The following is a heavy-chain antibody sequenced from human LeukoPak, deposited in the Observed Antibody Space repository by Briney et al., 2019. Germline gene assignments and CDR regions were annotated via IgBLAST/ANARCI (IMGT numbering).Heavy chain of an antibody. V-gene: IGHV1-24*01. CDR1: GYTLTELS. J-gene: IGHJ6*02. CDR2: FDPEDGET. CDR3: ATQESYYYYYGMDV. Sequence: ASVKVSCKVSGYTLTELSMHWVRQAPGKGLEWMGGFDPEDGETIYAQKFQGRVTMTEDTSTDTAYMELSSLRSEDTAVYYCATQESYYYYYGMDVWGQGTTVTASS.